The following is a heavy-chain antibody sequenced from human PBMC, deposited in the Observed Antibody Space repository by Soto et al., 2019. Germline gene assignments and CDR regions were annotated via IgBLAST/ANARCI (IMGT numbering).Heavy chain of an antibody. J-gene: IGHJ5*02. V-gene: IGHV4-59*01. CDR1: GGSISSYY. CDR2: IYYSGST. CDR3: ARSIIAAAGGWFDP. D-gene: IGHD6-13*01. Sequence: SETLSLTCTVSGGSISSYYWSWIRQPPGKGLEWIGYIYYSGSTNYNPSLKSRVTISVDTSKNQFSLKLSSVTAADTAVYYCARSIIAAAGGWFDPWGQGTLVTVPQ.